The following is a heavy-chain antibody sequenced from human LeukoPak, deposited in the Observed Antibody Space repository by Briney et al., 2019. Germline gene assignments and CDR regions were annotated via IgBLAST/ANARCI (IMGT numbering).Heavy chain of an antibody. CDR2: IWYDGSNK. J-gene: IGHJ4*02. D-gene: IGHD3-3*01. V-gene: IGHV3-33*06. CDR1: GFTFSSYG. Sequence: GGSLRLSCAASGFTFSSYGMHWVRQAPGKGLEWVAVIWYDGSNKYYADSVEGRFTISRGNSKDTLYLQINSLRVEDTAVYFCAKLGYYDFWSNYLAFDNWGQGTLVTVSS. CDR3: AKLGYYDFWSNYLAFDN.